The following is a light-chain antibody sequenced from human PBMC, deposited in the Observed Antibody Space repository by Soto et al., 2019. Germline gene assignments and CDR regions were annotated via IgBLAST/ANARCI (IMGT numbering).Light chain of an antibody. CDR2: DAS. J-gene: IGKJ2*01. CDR1: QDISNY. V-gene: IGKV1-33*01. CDR3: QQYDNRPPYT. Sequence: DIQMTQSPSSLSASVGDRVTITCQASQDISNYLNWYQQKPGKDPQLLIYDASNVETWVPSRFSGSGSETYFTFTISSLQPEDIATYYCQQYDNRPPYTFGQGTKLEIK.